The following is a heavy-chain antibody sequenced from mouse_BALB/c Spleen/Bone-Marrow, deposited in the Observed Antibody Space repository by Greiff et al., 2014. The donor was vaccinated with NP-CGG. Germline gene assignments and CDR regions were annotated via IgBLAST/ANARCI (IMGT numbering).Heavy chain of an antibody. Sequence: VQRVESGPGLVAPSQSLSITCTVSGISLTSYGVSWVHQPPGKGLEWLGVIWGDGSTNYHSALISKLSISKDNSKSQVFLKLNSLQTDDTATYYCAKGPYYGYLYFDVWGAGTTVTVSS. CDR3: AKGPYYGYLYFDV. V-gene: IGHV2-3*01. D-gene: IGHD1-2*01. J-gene: IGHJ1*01. CDR1: GISLTSYG. CDR2: IWGDGST.